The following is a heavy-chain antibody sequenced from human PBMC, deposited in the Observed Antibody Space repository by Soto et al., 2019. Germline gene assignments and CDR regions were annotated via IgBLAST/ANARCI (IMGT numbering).Heavy chain of an antibody. V-gene: IGHV3-30-3*01. CDR2: ISYDGSNK. D-gene: IGHD6-13*01. Sequence: QVQLVESGGGVVQPGRSLRLSCAASGFTFSSYAMHWVRQAPGKGLEWVAVISYDGSNKYYADSVKGRFTISRDNSKNTLYLQMNSLRAEDTAVYYCARDHRGAAAGSFDYWGQGTLVTVSS. CDR1: GFTFSSYA. CDR3: ARDHRGAAAGSFDY. J-gene: IGHJ4*02.